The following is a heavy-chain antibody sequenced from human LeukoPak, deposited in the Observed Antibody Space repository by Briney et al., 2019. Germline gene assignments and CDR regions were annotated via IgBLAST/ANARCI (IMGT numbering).Heavy chain of an antibody. CDR1: GGSFSGYY. V-gene: IGHV4-59*01. Sequence: SETLSLTCAVYGGSFSGYYWSWIRQPPGKGLEWIGYIYYSGSTNYNPSLKSRVTISVDTSKNQFSLKLSSVTAADTAVYYCASSYSSGWRRFDYWGQGTLVTVSS. CDR2: IYYSGST. J-gene: IGHJ4*02. D-gene: IGHD6-19*01. CDR3: ASSYSSGWRRFDY.